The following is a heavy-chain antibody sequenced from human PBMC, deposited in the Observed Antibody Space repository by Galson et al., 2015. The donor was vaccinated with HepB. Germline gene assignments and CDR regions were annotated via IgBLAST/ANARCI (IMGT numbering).Heavy chain of an antibody. CDR3: ARVIYYDPGAFDI. J-gene: IGHJ3*02. Sequence: SVKVSCKASGYTFTGYYMHWVRQAPGQGLEWMGRINPNSGGTNYAQKFQGRVTMTRDTSISTAYMELSRLRSDDTAVYYCARVIYYDPGAFDIWGQGTMVTVSS. CDR1: GYTFTGYY. V-gene: IGHV1-2*06. CDR2: INPNSGGT. D-gene: IGHD3-22*01.